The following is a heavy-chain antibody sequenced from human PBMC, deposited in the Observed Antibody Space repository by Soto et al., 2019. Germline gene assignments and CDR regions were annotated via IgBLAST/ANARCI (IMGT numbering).Heavy chain of an antibody. CDR1: GGTFSNYA. V-gene: IGHV1-69*12. J-gene: IGHJ6*02. Sequence: QVQLVQSGAEVKKPGSSVKVSCKVSGGTFSNYAIDWVRVPPGHGLEWMDGIVLIFGTTYYSQKFQGRATIIADGSTTTAYWEMSSLRSEDTAIYYCARVEAVAGLYNYHGLDVWGQGTAVTVSS. CDR2: IVLIFGTT. CDR3: ARVEAVAGLYNYHGLDV. D-gene: IGHD6-19*01.